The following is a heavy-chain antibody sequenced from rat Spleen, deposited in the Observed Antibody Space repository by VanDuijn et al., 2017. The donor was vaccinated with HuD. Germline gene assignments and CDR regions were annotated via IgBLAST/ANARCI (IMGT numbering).Heavy chain of an antibody. J-gene: IGHJ2*01. CDR3: ARGGGIDY. CDR1: GFTFSDYN. CDR2: ISYDGSST. Sequence: EVQLVESDGGLVQPGRSLKLSCAASGFTFSDYNMAWVRQAPKKGLEWVATISYDGSSTYYRDSVKGRFTISRDNAKSTLYLQMDSLRSEDTATYYCARGGGIDYWGQGVMVTVSS. D-gene: IGHD1-11*01. V-gene: IGHV5-7*01.